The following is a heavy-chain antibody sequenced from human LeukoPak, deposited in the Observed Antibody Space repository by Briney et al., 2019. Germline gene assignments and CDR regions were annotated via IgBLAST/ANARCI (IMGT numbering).Heavy chain of an antibody. CDR2: ISGSGGST. D-gene: IGHD6-13*01. J-gene: IGHJ6*03. CDR1: GFTISNYG. V-gene: IGHV3-23*01. CDR3: AKTYSSSRAHYYYYYYMDV. Sequence: PGGSLRLSCAASGFTISNYGMNWVRQAPGKGLEWVSAISGSGGSTFYADSVQGRFTISRDNSKNTLYLQMNSLRAEDTAVYYCAKTYSSSRAHYYYYYYMDVWGKGTTVTISS.